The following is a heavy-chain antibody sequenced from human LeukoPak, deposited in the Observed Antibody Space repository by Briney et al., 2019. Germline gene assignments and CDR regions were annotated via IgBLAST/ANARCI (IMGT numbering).Heavy chain of an antibody. CDR2: IYPGDSDT. D-gene: IGHD6-13*01. Sequence: WESLKISCKGSGYSFTSYWIGWVRQMPGKGLEWMGFIYPGDSDTRYSPSFQGQVTISADKSISTAYLQWSSLKASDTAMYYCARLDSNSSSWCLDYWGQGTLVTVSS. V-gene: IGHV5-51*01. CDR1: GYSFTSYW. J-gene: IGHJ4*02. CDR3: ARLDSNSSSWCLDY.